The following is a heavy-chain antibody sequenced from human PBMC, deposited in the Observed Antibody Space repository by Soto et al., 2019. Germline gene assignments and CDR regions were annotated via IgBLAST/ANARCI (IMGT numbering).Heavy chain of an antibody. CDR3: ARSMGWRDAVDV. Sequence: PGGSLRLSCAASGFSFSRYWMSWVRQAPGKGLDWVANIKEDGREKYYMDSVKGRFTISRDNAKNSLYLEMTSLGAEDTAVYYCARSMGWRDAVDVWGQGTRVTVSS. V-gene: IGHV3-7*01. CDR1: GFSFSRYW. D-gene: IGHD2-15*01. CDR2: IKEDGREK. J-gene: IGHJ3*01.